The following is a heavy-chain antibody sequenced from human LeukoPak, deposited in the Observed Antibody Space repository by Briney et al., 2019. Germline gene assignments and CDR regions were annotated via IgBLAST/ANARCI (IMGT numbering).Heavy chain of an antibody. J-gene: IGHJ4*02. CDR1: GFTSSSYA. CDR3: ARHVRRNSSWPSTYYFDY. Sequence: QPGRSLRLSCAASGFTSSSYAMHWVRQAPGKGLEWVAVISYDGSNKYYADSVKGRFTISRDNSKNTLYLQMNSLRAEDTAVYYCARHVRRNSSWPSTYYFDYWGQGTLVTVSS. D-gene: IGHD6-13*01. V-gene: IGHV3-30-3*01. CDR2: ISYDGSNK.